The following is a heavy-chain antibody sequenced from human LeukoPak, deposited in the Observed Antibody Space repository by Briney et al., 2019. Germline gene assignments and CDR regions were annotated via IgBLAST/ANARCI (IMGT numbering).Heavy chain of an antibody. V-gene: IGHV3-21*01. CDR1: GFTFGDYA. Sequence: GSLRLSCTTSGFTFGDYAMSWVRQAPGKGLEWVSSISSSSGYIYYADSVKGRFTISRDNAKNSLYLQMNSLRAEDTAVYYCARDESYWGQGTLVTVSS. J-gene: IGHJ4*02. CDR2: ISSSSGYI. CDR3: ARDESY.